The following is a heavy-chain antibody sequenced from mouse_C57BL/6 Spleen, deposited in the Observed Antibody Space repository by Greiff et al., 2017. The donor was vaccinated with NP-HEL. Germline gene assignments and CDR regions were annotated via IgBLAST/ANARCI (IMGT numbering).Heavy chain of an antibody. D-gene: IGHD2-4*01. CDR2: IDPETGGT. J-gene: IGHJ4*01. Sequence: LMESGASVTLSCKASGYTFTDYEMHWVKQTPVHGLEWIGAIDPETGGTAYNQKFKGKAILTADKSSSTAYMELRSLTSEDSAVYYCTRAGLRYAMDYWGQGTSVTVSS. CDR3: TRAGLRYAMDY. V-gene: IGHV1-15*01. CDR1: GYTFTDYE.